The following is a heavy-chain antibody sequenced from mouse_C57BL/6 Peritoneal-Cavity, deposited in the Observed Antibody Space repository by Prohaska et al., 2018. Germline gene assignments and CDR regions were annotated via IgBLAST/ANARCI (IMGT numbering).Heavy chain of an antibody. D-gene: IGHD1-1*01. V-gene: IGHV10-1*01. CDR3: VRHPHYYGSSSYAMDY. J-gene: IGHJ4*01. CDR2: IRSKSNNYAT. Sequence: GRGLEWVARIRSKSNNYATYYADSVKDRFTISRDDSESMLYLQMNNLKTEDTAMYYCVRHPHYYGSSSYAMDYWGQGTSVTVSS.